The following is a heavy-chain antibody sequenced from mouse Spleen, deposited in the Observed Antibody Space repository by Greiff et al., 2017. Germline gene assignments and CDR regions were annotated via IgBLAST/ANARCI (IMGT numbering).Heavy chain of an antibody. D-gene: IGHD1-1*01. CDR3: ARELMAY. V-gene: IGHV2-2*01. Sequence: VKLVESGPGLVQPSQSLSITCRVSGFSLTSYGVHWVRQSPGKGLEWLGVIWSGGSTDYNAAFISRLSISKDNSKSQVFFKMNSLQTDDTAMYYCARELMAYWGQGTLVTVSA. CDR2: IWSGGST. J-gene: IGHJ3*01. CDR1: GFSLTSYG.